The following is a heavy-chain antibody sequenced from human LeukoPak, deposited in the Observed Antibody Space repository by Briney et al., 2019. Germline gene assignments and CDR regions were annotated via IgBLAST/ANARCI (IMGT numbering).Heavy chain of an antibody. D-gene: IGHD3-10*01. V-gene: IGHV1-24*01. Sequence: ASVKVSCKVSGYTLTELSMHWGRQAPGKGLEWMGGFDPEDGETIYAQKFQGRVTMTEDTSTDTAYMELSSLRSEDTAVYYCAITWYYYGSGSAYNWFDPWGQGTLVTVSS. J-gene: IGHJ5*02. CDR2: FDPEDGET. CDR1: GYTLTELS. CDR3: AITWYYYGSGSAYNWFDP.